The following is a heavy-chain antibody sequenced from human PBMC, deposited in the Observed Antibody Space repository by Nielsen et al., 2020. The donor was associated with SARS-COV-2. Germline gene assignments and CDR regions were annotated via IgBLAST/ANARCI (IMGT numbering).Heavy chain of an antibody. Sequence: SQTLSLTCAISGDSVSSNSAGWDWIRQSPSRGLEWLGRTCYRSKWYNYYAISVKSRITINPDTSKNQFSLQLNSVTPEDTAVYYCARSYKYGMDVWGQGTTVTVSS. J-gene: IGHJ6*02. D-gene: IGHD1-1*01. CDR2: TCYRSKWYN. V-gene: IGHV6-1*01. CDR3: ARSYKYGMDV. CDR1: GDSVSSNSAG.